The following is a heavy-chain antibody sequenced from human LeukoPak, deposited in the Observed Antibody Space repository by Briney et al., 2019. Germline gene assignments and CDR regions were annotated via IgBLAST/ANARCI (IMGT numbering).Heavy chain of an antibody. CDR1: GGSISSSSYS. V-gene: IGHV4-39*01. CDR3: ARLPTYYYGSGSYYPHYFDY. Sequence: PSETLSLTCTVSGGSISSSSYSWGWIRQPPGKGLEWIGSIYYSGSTYYNPSLKSRVTISVDTSKNQFSLKLSSVTAADTAVYYCARLPTYYYGSGSYYPHYFDYWGQGTLVTVSS. D-gene: IGHD3-10*01. CDR2: IYYSGST. J-gene: IGHJ4*02.